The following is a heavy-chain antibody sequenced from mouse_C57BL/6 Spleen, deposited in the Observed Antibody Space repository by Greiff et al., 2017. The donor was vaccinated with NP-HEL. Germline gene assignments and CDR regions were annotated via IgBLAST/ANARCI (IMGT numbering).Heavy chain of an antibody. J-gene: IGHJ2*01. Sequence: QVQLKESGAELVKPGASVKISCKASGYAFSSYWMNWVKQRPGKGLEWIGQIYPGDGDTNYNGKFKGKATLTADKSSSTAYMQLSSLTSEDSAVYFCARSSYYGSSYVLDYWGQGTTLTVSS. D-gene: IGHD1-1*01. CDR3: ARSSYYGSSYVLDY. V-gene: IGHV1-80*01. CDR1: GYAFSSYW. CDR2: IYPGDGDT.